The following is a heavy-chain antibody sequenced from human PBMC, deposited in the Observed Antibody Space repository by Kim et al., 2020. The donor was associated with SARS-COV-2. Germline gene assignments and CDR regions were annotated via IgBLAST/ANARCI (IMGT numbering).Heavy chain of an antibody. D-gene: IGHD5-18*01. J-gene: IGHJ4*02. V-gene: IGHV4-30-2*01. Sequence: NPSRKSRVTISVDRSKNQFSLKLSAVTAADTAVYYCARVRDTAMAAYFDYWGQGTLVTVSS. CDR3: ARVRDTAMAAYFDY.